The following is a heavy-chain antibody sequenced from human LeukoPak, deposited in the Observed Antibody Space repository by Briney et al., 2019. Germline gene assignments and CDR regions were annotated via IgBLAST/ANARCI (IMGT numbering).Heavy chain of an antibody. Sequence: GASVKVSCKASGYTFTSYGISWVRQAPGQGLEWMGWISAYNGNTNYAQKLQGRVTMTTDTSTSTAYMELRSLRSDDTAVYYCAKGLYDILTGYDSPSDYWGQGTLVTVCS. CDR1: GYTFTSYG. V-gene: IGHV1-18*04. J-gene: IGHJ4*02. CDR2: ISAYNGNT. CDR3: AKGLYDILTGYDSPSDY. D-gene: IGHD3-9*01.